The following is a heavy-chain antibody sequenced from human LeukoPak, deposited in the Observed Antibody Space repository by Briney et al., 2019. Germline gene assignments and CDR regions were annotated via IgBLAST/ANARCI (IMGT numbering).Heavy chain of an antibody. Sequence: GGSLRLSCAASGFTFSSYAMSWVRQAPGKGLECVSVISGSGGRTYYADSVKGRFTISRDNSKNTLYLQMNSLRGEDTAVYYCAKDLGYSGYDPLDHWGQGTLVTVSS. CDR1: GFTFSSYA. CDR3: AKDLGYSGYDPLDH. CDR2: ISGSGGRT. J-gene: IGHJ4*02. V-gene: IGHV3-23*01. D-gene: IGHD5-12*01.